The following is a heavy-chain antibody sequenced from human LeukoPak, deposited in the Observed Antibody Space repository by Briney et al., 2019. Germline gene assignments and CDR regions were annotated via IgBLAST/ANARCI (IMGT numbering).Heavy chain of an antibody. CDR1: GFIFSSFG. CDR3: AGGPSGYHNA. Sequence: GGSLRLSCAASGFIFSSFGMNWVRQAPGKGLEWVSLIYSGGSTYYADSVRGRFTISQDNSQNTLYLQINSLRAKDTAGYYCAGGPSGYHNAGGQGTLVTVSS. CDR2: IYSGGST. J-gene: IGHJ4*02. D-gene: IGHD5-12*01. V-gene: IGHV3-66*01.